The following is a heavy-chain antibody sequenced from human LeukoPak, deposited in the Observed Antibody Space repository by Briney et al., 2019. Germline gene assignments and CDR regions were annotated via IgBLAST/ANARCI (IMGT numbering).Heavy chain of an antibody. Sequence: SETLSLTCTVSGGSISRYYWGWIRQPPGKGLEWIGSIYYSGSTYYNPSLKSRVTISVDTSKNQFSLKLSSVTAAVTAVYYCARRADYYDSSGYYRYYFDYWGQGTLVTVSS. J-gene: IGHJ4*02. V-gene: IGHV4-39*01. CDR3: ARRADYYDSSGYYRYYFDY. CDR1: GGSISRYY. CDR2: IYYSGST. D-gene: IGHD3-22*01.